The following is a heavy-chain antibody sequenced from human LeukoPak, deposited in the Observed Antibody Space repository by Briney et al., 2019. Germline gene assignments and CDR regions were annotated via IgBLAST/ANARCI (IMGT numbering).Heavy chain of an antibody. CDR2: MRGSGSST. J-gene: IGHJ4*02. CDR1: GCTFSSYA. V-gene: IGHV3-23*01. CDR3: AKDRRRHYYDSSGPY. D-gene: IGHD3-22*01. Sequence: LAGGSLRLSCAASGCTFSSYAMSWVRQAPGKGLEWVSAMRGSGSSTYYAASVKGRFTISRDNSKNTLYLQMNSLRAEDTAVYYCAKDRRRHYYDSSGPYWGQGTLVTVSS.